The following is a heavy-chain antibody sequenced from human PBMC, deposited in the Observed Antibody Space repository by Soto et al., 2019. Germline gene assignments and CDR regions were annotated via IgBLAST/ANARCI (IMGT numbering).Heavy chain of an antibody. V-gene: IGHV1-69*01. CDR3: ARPRTTGTTKGYDY. J-gene: IGHJ4*02. D-gene: IGHD1-1*01. Sequence: QVQLVQSGAEVKKPGSSVKVSCKAPGGTFSSYPLSWVRQAPGQGLEWMGGIIPIFGIVNSAQKFQGRVSITADESTSTAFMELSSLTSEDTAVYYCARPRTTGTTKGYDYWGQGTLVTVSS. CDR2: IIPIFGIV. CDR1: GGTFSSYP.